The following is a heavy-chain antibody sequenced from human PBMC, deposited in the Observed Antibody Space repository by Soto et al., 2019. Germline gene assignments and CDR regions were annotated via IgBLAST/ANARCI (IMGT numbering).Heavy chain of an antibody. V-gene: IGHV3-74*01. CDR3: ASTQEWLRLDY. Sequence: EVQLVESGGGLVQPGGSLRLSCAASGFTFSSYWMHWVRQAPGKGLVWVSRINSEGSSTSYADSVKGRFTISRDNAKNTLYLQMNSLRAEDTAVYYCASTQEWLRLDYWGQGTLVTVSS. D-gene: IGHD5-12*01. CDR2: INSEGSST. J-gene: IGHJ4*02. CDR1: GFTFSSYW.